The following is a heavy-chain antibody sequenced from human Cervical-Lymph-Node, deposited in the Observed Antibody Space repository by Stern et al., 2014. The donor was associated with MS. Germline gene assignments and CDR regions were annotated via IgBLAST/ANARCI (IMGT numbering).Heavy chain of an antibody. CDR1: GDSISGGGYY. CDR3: ARRATYNEWKQIWGGWFDP. J-gene: IGHJ5*02. D-gene: IGHD5-18*01. CDR2: IYYSGHT. Sequence: VQLVESGPGLVKPSQTLSLTCTVSGDSISGGGYYWSWIRPHPGKGLEWIGHIYYSGHTYYNPSPKSRVTMSVDTSNNQFSLRLRSVTAADTAVYYCARRATYNEWKQIWGGWFDPWGQGTLVTVSS. V-gene: IGHV4-31*03.